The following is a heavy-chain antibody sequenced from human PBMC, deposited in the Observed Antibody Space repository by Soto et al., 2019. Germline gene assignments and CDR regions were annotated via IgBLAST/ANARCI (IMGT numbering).Heavy chain of an antibody. Sequence: ASVKVSCKASGYTFTSYYMHWVRQAPGQGLAWMGRINPSGGSTSYAQKFQGRVTMSRDPSTSTGYMELSSLRSEDTAVYYCARAGIAAQGSYYYYGMDVWGQGTTVTVSS. V-gene: IGHV1-46*01. CDR1: GYTFTSYY. CDR3: ARAGIAAQGSYYYYGMDV. J-gene: IGHJ6*02. D-gene: IGHD6-13*01. CDR2: INPSGGST.